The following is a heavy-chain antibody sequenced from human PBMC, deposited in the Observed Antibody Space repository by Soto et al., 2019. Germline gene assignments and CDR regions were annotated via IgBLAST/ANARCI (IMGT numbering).Heavy chain of an antibody. CDR3: AREAVLTPIHYWYFDL. CDR2: ISSSGSTI. V-gene: IGHV3-48*03. Sequence: EVQLVESGGGLVQPGGSLRLSCAASGFTFSSYEMNWVRQAPGKGLEWVSYISSSGSTIYYADSVKGRFTISRDNAKNSLYLQMNSVRAEDTAVYYCAREAVLTPIHYWYFDLWGRGTLVTVSS. J-gene: IGHJ2*01. CDR1: GFTFSSYE. D-gene: IGHD6-6*01.